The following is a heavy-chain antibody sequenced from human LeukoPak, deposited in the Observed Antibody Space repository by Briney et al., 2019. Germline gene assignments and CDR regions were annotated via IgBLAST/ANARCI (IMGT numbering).Heavy chain of an antibody. Sequence: SETLSLTCAVSGGSISSSNWWNWVRQPPGKGLEWIGEIDHTGSTNYNPSLKGRVTMSVDKSKNQFSLKVTSVTAADTAVYYRARLNSGLDYWGQGTLVTVSS. J-gene: IGHJ4*02. CDR1: GGSISSSNW. CDR2: IDHTGST. CDR3: ARLNSGLDY. V-gene: IGHV4-4*02. D-gene: IGHD2-15*01.